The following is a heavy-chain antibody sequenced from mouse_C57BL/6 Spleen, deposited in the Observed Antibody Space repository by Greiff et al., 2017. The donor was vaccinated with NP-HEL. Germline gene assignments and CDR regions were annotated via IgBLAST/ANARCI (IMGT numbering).Heavy chain of an antibody. CDR2: IDPSDSYT. CDR3: AREGLLGAMDY. CDR1: GYTFTSYW. J-gene: IGHJ4*01. V-gene: IGHV1-69*01. D-gene: IGHD1-1*01. Sequence: QVQLQQPGAELVMPGASVKLSCKASGYTFTSYWMHWVKQRPGQGLEWIGEIDPSDSYTNYNQKFKGKSTLTVDKSSSTAYMQLSSLTSEDSAVYYCAREGLLGAMDYWGQGTSGTVSS.